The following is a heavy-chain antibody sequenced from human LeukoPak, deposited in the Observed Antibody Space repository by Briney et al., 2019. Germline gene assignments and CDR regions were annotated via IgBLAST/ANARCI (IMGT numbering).Heavy chain of an antibody. J-gene: IGHJ4*02. CDR2: IRSKANSYAT. Sequence: GGSLRLSCAASGFTFSCSAMHWDRQASGKGLEWVGRIRSKANSYATAYAASVKGRFTISRDDSKNTAYLQMNSLKTEDTAVYYCTRRQTTVTTLDYWGQGTLVTVSS. CDR1: GFTFSCSA. V-gene: IGHV3-73*01. D-gene: IGHD4-17*01. CDR3: TRRQTTVTTLDY.